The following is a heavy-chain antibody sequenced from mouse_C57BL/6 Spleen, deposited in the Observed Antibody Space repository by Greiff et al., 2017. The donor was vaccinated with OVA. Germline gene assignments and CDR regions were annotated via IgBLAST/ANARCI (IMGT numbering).Heavy chain of an antibody. Sequence: EVKVEESEGGLVQPGSSMKLSCTASGFTFSDYYMHWVRQVPEKGLEWVANINYDGSSTYYLDTLKSRFTISRDNAKNIRYLQMSSLTSEDTAAYYCAREGYPLLWFAYWGQGTPLTVSS. CDR3: AREGYPLLWFAY. CDR1: GFTFSDYY. V-gene: IGHV5-16*01. J-gene: IGHJ2*01. CDR2: INYDGSST. D-gene: IGHD2-10*01.